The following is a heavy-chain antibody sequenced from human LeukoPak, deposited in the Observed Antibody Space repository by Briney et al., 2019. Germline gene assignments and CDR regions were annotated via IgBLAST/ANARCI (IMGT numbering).Heavy chain of an antibody. D-gene: IGHD6-19*01. Sequence: PGGSLRLSCAASGFFFTSYAMTWVRQTPGKGLEWVATISGSGRRTSYEDRVQGRFTIARDNSKETVYLQMDGLRDDDTAVYYCAKDGAGQWLVPPGWFDPWGQGTLVTVSS. V-gene: IGHV3-23*01. CDR1: GFFFTSYA. CDR3: AKDGAGQWLVPPGWFDP. J-gene: IGHJ5*02. CDR2: ISGSGRRT.